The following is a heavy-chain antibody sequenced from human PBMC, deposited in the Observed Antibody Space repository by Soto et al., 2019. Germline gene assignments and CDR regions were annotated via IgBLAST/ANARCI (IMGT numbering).Heavy chain of an antibody. CDR1: GGSISSGGYY. CDR3: ASLPPLVGGTRGGYYYYGLDV. CDR2: IYYSGST. D-gene: IGHD1-26*01. J-gene: IGHJ6*02. V-gene: IGHV4-31*11. Sequence: SDPLSLTCAVSGGSISSGGYYWSWIRQHTGKGLEWIGYIYYSGSTYYNPSLKSRVTISVDTSKNQFSLKLSSVTAADTAVYYFASLPPLVGGTRGGYYYYGLDVWGQGTTVTVSS.